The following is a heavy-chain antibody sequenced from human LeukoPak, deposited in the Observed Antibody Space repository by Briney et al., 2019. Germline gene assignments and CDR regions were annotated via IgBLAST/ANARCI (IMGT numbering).Heavy chain of an antibody. V-gene: IGHV3-23*01. CDR1: GFTFSSYA. CDR2: ISGSGGST. D-gene: IGHD3-22*01. J-gene: IGHJ4*02. CDR3: AESGERTDYYDSSGPLGYFDY. Sequence: PGGSLRLSCAASGFTFSSYAMSWVRQAPGKGLEWVSAISGSGGSTYYADSVKGRFTISRDNSKNTLYLQMNSLRAEDTAVYYCAESGERTDYYDSSGPLGYFDYWGQGTLVTVSS.